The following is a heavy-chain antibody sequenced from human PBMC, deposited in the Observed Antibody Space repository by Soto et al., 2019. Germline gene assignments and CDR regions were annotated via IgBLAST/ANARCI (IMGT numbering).Heavy chain of an antibody. J-gene: IGHJ1*01. CDR3: AKDGDILSGYPEYFQH. V-gene: IGHV3-23*01. CDR2: ISGGGGST. Sequence: LSCAASGFTFSSYAMSWVRQAPGKGLECVSSISGGGGSTYYADSVKGRFTISRDNSKNTLYLQMNSLRAEDTAVYYCAKDGDILSGYPEYFQHWGQGTLVTVSS. D-gene: IGHD3-9*01. CDR1: GFTFSSYA.